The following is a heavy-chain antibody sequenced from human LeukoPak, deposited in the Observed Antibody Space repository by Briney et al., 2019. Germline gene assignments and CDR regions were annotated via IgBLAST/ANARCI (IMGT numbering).Heavy chain of an antibody. CDR1: GFTFTNAW. D-gene: IGHD2-15*01. V-gene: IGHV3-15*01. CDR3: TTGRSGGSCPY. J-gene: IGHJ4*02. CDR2: IKSKTDGGTT. Sequence: GGSLRLSCAASGFTFTNAWMSWVRQAPGKGLEWVGRIKSKTDGGTTDYAAPVKGRFTISRDDSKNTLYLEMNSLKIEDTAVYYCTTGRSGGSCPYWGQGTLVTVSS.